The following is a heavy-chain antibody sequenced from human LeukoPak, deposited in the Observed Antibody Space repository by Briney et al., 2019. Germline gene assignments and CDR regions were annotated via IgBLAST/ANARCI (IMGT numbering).Heavy chain of an antibody. V-gene: IGHV1-8*02. Sequence: ASVKVSCKASGYTFTSYDINWVRQATGQGLEWMGWMNPNSGNTGYAQKLQGRVTMTTDTSTSTAYMELRSLRSDDTAVYYCARESASIAARPSWFDPWGQGTLVTVSS. CDR2: MNPNSGNT. CDR3: ARESASIAARPSWFDP. CDR1: GYTFTSYD. J-gene: IGHJ5*02. D-gene: IGHD6-6*01.